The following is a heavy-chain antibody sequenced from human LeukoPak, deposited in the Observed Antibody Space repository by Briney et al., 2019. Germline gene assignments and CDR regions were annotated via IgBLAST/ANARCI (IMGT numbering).Heavy chain of an antibody. Sequence: SVKVSCKVSGGTFSSYALSWVRQAPGQGLEWMGGIIPIFGTANYAQKFQGRVTITTDESTSTAYMELSSLRSEDTAVYYCASSGYSYGFDYWGQGTLVTVSS. J-gene: IGHJ4*02. V-gene: IGHV1-69*05. CDR1: GGTFSSYA. CDR3: ASSGYSYGFDY. D-gene: IGHD5-18*01. CDR2: IIPIFGTA.